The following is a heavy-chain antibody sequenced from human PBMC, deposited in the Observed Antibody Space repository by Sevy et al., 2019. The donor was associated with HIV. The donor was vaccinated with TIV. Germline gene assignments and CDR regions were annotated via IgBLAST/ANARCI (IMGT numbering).Heavy chain of an antibody. Sequence: ASVKVSCKASGGTFSSYAVNWVRQAPGQGLEWMGRIIPVIRTPNYAQKLHGRVKITADESTGTVYMELTSLRSDDTAVYYCARSTGYSSKWFDPWGQGTLVTVSS. J-gene: IGHJ5*02. CDR2: IIPVIRTP. CDR1: GGTFSSYA. V-gene: IGHV1-69*11. CDR3: ARSTGYSSKWFDP. D-gene: IGHD6-13*01.